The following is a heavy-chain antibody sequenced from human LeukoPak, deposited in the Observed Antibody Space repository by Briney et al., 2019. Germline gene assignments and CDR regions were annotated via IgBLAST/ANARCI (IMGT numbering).Heavy chain of an antibody. CDR2: ISSSSSYT. CDR3: ASDFYYGDLFDY. CDR1: GFTFSDYY. V-gene: IGHV3-11*05. J-gene: IGHJ4*02. D-gene: IGHD3-10*01. Sequence: GGSLRLSCAASGFTFSDYYMSWIRQAPGKGLEWVSYISSSSSYTNYADSVKGRFTISRNNAKNSLYLQMNSLRAEDTAVYYCASDFYYGDLFDYWGQGTLVTVSS.